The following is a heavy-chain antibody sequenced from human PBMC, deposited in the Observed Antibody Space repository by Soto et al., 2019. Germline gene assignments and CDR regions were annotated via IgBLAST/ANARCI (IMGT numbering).Heavy chain of an antibody. CDR2: IWYDGSNK. CDR3: AREEIAAAVDYYYGMDV. V-gene: IGHV3-33*01. CDR1: GFTFSSYG. J-gene: IGHJ6*02. D-gene: IGHD6-13*01. Sequence: QVQLVESGGGVVQPGRSLRLSCAASGFTFSSYGMHWVRQAPGKGLEWVAVIWYDGSNKYYADSVKGRFTISRDNSKNTLYLQMNSLRAEDTAVYYCAREEIAAAVDYYYGMDVWGQGTTVTVSS.